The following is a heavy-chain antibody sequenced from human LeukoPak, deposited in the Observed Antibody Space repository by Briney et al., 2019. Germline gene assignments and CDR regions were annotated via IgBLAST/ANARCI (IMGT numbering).Heavy chain of an antibody. D-gene: IGHD3-10*01. Sequence: GGSLRLSCAASGFTFSSYSMNWPRQAPGEGLEGVSSISSSSSYIYYADSVKGRFTISRDNDDNTLSLQMNSLRAEDMAVYYCVRYGSGSYLRDPFDYWGQGTLVTVSS. J-gene: IGHJ4*02. V-gene: IGHV3-21*01. CDR3: VRYGSGSYLRDPFDY. CDR1: GFTFSSYS. CDR2: ISSSSSYI.